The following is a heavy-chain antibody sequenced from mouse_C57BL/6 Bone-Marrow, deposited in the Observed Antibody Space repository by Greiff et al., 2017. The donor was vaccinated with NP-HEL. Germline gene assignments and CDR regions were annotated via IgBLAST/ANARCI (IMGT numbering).Heavy chain of an antibody. Sequence: QVQLKQSGAELVRPGTSVTMSCKASGYTFTNYWLGWVKQWPGHGLEWIGDIYPGGGYSNYNEKFKGKATLTADKSSSTAYMQFSSLTSESSAIYYCAISGYYGRSYYFDYWGQGTTLTVSS. V-gene: IGHV1-63*01. D-gene: IGHD1-1*01. J-gene: IGHJ2*01. CDR2: IYPGGGYS. CDR3: AISGYYGRSYYFDY. CDR1: GYTFTNYW.